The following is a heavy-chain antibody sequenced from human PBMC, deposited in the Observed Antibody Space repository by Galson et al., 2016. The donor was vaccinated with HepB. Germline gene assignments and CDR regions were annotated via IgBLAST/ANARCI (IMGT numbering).Heavy chain of an antibody. CDR2: INPSSGTA. CDR3: ARDRDAAMASDYYYGMDA. J-gene: IGHJ6*02. D-gene: IGHD5-18*01. V-gene: IGHV1-2*04. Sequence: SVKVSCKASGYTFTAYYMHWIRQAPGQGLEWMGWINPSSGTAHYAQKFQGWVTMTREMSTSTAYMELSRLRSGDTAVYYCARDRDAAMASDYYYGMDAWGQGTTVTVSS. CDR1: GYTFTAYY.